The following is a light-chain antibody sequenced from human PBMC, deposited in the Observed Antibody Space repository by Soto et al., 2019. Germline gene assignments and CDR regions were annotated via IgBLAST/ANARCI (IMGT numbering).Light chain of an antibody. CDR3: QQTYATPYT. J-gene: IGKJ2*01. Sequence: DLQMTQSPSSLSASVGDRVNITCRAGQNVRTYLNWYQQKPGKAPQLLIYISFNLESGVPSRFSGSGSGTDFTLTITSLRPEDFATYYCQQTYATPYTFGQGTNLES. CDR1: QNVRTY. V-gene: IGKV1-39*01. CDR2: ISF.